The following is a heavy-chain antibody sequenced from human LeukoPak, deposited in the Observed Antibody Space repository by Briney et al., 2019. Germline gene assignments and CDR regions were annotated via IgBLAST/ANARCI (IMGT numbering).Heavy chain of an antibody. CDR3: ARIRDGYNDAYDL. V-gene: IGHV1-46*01. D-gene: IGHD5-24*01. CDR1: GYTFTNSY. Sequence: ASVKVSCKASGYTFTNSYIHWVRQSPGQVLEWMGLINPDGGNTNYAQNFQGRVTLTRDTSTSTVYMELSSLRSEDTAIYYCARIRDGYNDAYDLWGQGTVVTVPS. CDR2: INPDGGNT. J-gene: IGHJ3*01.